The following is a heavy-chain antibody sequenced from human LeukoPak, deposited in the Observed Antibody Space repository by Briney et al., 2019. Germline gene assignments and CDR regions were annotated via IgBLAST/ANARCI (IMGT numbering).Heavy chain of an antibody. D-gene: IGHD5-24*01. Sequence: GGSLRLSCAVSGFTFRGAAMTWVRQAPGKGLEWVSLISTSGNNAYYADSVKGRFTISRDNSKNTLSLQMNSLRVEDTAFYYCAKDIQLSTWGLGTRVTVSS. CDR2: ISTSGNNA. CDR1: GFTFRGAA. CDR3: AKDIQLST. J-gene: IGHJ3*01. V-gene: IGHV3-23*01.